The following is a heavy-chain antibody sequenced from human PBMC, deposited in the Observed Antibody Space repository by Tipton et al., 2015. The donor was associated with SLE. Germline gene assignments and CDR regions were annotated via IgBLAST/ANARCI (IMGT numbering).Heavy chain of an antibody. D-gene: IGHD4-11*01. CDR2: VCYLGST. V-gene: IGHV4-39*07. CDR1: GGFIGSSSYY. CDR3: AREFLNPVTTVHYYFDL. J-gene: IGHJ2*01. Sequence: TLSLTCSVSGGFIGSSSYYWGGIRQPPGKGVEWIVIVCYLGSTSYTATLESRVTISIDTSKNHFSLKLSSVTAADTAVYYCAREFLNPVTTVHYYFDLWGRGTLVTVSS.